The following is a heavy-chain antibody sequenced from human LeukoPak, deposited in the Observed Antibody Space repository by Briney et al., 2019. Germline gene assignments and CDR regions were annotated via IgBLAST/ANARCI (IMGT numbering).Heavy chain of an antibody. CDR2: ISGSGDTT. D-gene: IGHD2-2*01. CDR1: GFTFSNYG. V-gene: IGHV3-23*01. Sequence: GGSLRLSCAASGFTFSNYGMNWVRQAPGKGLEWVLSISGSGDTTNYADSVKGRFTISRDNSKNTLFLQMNSLRAEDTAVYYCARYSRRGTSQEFDYWGQGTLVTVSS. CDR3: ARYSRRGTSQEFDY. J-gene: IGHJ4*02.